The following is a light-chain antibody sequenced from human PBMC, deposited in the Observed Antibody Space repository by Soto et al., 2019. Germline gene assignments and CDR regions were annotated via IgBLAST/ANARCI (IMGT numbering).Light chain of an antibody. CDR2: EAS. V-gene: IGKV1-5*03. CDR3: QQYSSYSPYT. Sequence: DIQMTQSPSTVSASVGDRVTITCRASKTVYSWLAWYQQKPGKAPKLLISEASTLQSGVPSRFAGSGSGTEFTLAISRLQPDDFATDYCQQYSSYSPYTFGQGTKVES. CDR1: KTVYSW. J-gene: IGKJ2*01.